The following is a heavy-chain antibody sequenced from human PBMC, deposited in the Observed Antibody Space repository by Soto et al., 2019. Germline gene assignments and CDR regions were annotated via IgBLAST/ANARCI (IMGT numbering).Heavy chain of an antibody. J-gene: IGHJ4*02. D-gene: IGHD6-19*01. CDR1: GFTFSSYD. V-gene: IGHV3-13*01. Sequence: PGGSLRLSCAASGFTFSSYDMHWVRQATGKGLEWVSAIGTAGDTYYPGSVKGRFTISRENAKNSLYLQMNSLRAGDTAVYYCARVSGSDSGWPFDYWGQGTLVTVSS. CDR3: ARVSGSDSGWPFDY. CDR2: IGTAGDT.